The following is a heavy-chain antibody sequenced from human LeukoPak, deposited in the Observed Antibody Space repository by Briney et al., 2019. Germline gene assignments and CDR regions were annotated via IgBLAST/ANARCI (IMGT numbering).Heavy chain of an antibody. V-gene: IGHV3-20*04. CDR2: INWNGGST. Sequence: PGGSLRLSCAASGFTFDDYTMSWVRQAPGKGLEWVSGINWNGGSTGYVDSVKGRFTISRDNAKNSLYLQMNSLRAEDTALYYCARESRGYDILTGKYHRGYYSYYMDVWGKGTTVTVSS. CDR1: GFTFDDYT. CDR3: ARESRGYDILTGKYHRGYYSYYMDV. D-gene: IGHD3-9*01. J-gene: IGHJ6*03.